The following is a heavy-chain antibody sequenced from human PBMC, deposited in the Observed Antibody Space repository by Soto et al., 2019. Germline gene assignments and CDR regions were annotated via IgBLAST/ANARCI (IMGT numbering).Heavy chain of an antibody. J-gene: IGHJ4*02. D-gene: IGHD6-19*01. V-gene: IGHV2-5*02. CDR1: GFSLSSTRMA. CDR3: AHIVVAGLGYYFDY. CDR2: ISWDDDK. Sequence: QITLKESGPTLVKPTQTLTLTCTFSGFSLSSTRMAVGWIRQPPGKALEWLALISWDDDKRYSPFLKSRLTLTKDTSKNQVVLTMSNMDPVDTARYYCAHIVVAGLGYYFDYWGQGTLVTVSS.